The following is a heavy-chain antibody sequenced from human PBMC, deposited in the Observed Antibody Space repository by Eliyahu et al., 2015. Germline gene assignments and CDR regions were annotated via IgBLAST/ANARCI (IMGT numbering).Heavy chain of an antibody. V-gene: IGHV3-23*01. CDR1: GFTFSMYV. J-gene: IGHJ4*02. D-gene: IGHD2-15*01. CDR3: VKGPLGSAFDY. Sequence: EVELLESGGGLVQPGGSLRLSXAASGFTFSMYVMNWVRQAPGKGLGWVSAIRAGGDITHYADSVRGRFTVSRDNSKNTLYLQMNGLRVDDTAVYYCVKGPLGSAFDYWGQGILVTVSS. CDR2: IRAGGDIT.